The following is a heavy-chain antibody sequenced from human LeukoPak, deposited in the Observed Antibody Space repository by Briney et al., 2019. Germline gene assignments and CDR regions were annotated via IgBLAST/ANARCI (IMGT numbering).Heavy chain of an antibody. J-gene: IGHJ5*02. CDR2: IFSDVST. CDR3: ARGGWFDP. Sequence: PSETLSLTCTVSGGSIGRYYWSWIRQPARKGLEWIGRIFSDVSTNYHPSLKSRLSMSVDTSKNQFSLKLKSMNAADTAVYYCARGGWFDPWGRGTLVTVSS. V-gene: IGHV4-4*07. CDR1: GGSIGRYY.